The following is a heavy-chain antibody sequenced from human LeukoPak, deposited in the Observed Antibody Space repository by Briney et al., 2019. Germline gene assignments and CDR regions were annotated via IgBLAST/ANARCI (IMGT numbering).Heavy chain of an antibody. V-gene: IGHV3-30-3*01. CDR2: ISYDGSNK. J-gene: IGHJ4*02. CDR1: GFTFSSYA. CDR3: AREEYSGSYFDY. Sequence: GGSLRLSCTASGFTFSSYAMSWVRLAPGKGLEWVAVISYDGSNKYYADSVKGRFTISRDNSKNTLYLQMNSLRAEDTAVYYCAREEYSGSYFDYWGQGTLVTVSS. D-gene: IGHD1-26*01.